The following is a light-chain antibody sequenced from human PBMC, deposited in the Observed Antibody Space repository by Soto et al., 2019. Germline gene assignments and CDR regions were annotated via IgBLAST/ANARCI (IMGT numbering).Light chain of an antibody. CDR2: GDP. J-gene: IGLJ2*01. CDR3: QSYDSSLSGVV. Sequence: QSVLTQPPSVSGAPGQRVTISCTGSSSNIGAGDDVYWYQQLPGTVPKLLTYGDPNRPSGVPDRFSGSKSGTSAALAITGLQADDEADYYCQSYDSSLSGVVFGGGTKLTVL. V-gene: IGLV1-40*01. CDR1: SSNIGAGDD.